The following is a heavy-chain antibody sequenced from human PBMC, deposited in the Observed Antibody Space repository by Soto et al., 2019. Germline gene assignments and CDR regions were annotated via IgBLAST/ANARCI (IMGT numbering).Heavy chain of an antibody. V-gene: IGHV3-9*01. CDR2: ISLNSGRI. D-gene: IGHD5-12*01. Sequence: EVQLVESGGGLVQPGRSLRLSCAASGFTFDDYGMHWVRQAPGKGLEWVSGISLNSGRIVYADSVKGRFTISRDNAKNSQYLQMNRLGAEDTLLYYCAKDRGYSAHGSDSYALDVWGQGTTVTVSS. J-gene: IGHJ6*02. CDR1: GFTFDDYG. CDR3: AKDRGYSAHGSDSYALDV.